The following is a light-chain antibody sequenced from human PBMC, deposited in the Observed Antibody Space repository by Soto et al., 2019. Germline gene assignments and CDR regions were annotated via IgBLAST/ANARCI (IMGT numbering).Light chain of an antibody. CDR3: CSFAGTYTVV. Sequence: QSALTQPRSVSGSPGQSVTLSCSGSGSDVGGYDFVSWYQQHPGKAPKLIIYDVSKRPSGVPDRYSGSKSGNTASLTISGLLADDEADYFCCSFAGTYTVVFGGGTKVTVL. CDR1: GSDVGGYDF. J-gene: IGLJ2*01. V-gene: IGLV2-11*01. CDR2: DVS.